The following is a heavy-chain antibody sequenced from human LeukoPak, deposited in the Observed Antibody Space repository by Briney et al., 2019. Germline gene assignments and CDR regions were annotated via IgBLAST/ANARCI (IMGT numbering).Heavy chain of an antibody. CDR3: ARDTNSSSSYTDAFDI. V-gene: IGHV1-46*01. Sequence: ASVKVSCKASGYTFTSYYMHWVRQAPGQGLEWMGTINPSGGSTSYAQKFQGRVTMTRDTSTSTVYMELSSLRSEDTAVYYCARDTNSSSSYTDAFDIWGQGTMVTVSS. J-gene: IGHJ3*02. CDR2: INPSGGST. CDR1: GYTFTSYY. D-gene: IGHD6-6*01.